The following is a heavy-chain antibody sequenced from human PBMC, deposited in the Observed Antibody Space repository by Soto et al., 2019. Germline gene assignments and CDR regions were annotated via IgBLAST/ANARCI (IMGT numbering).Heavy chain of an antibody. V-gene: IGHV2-26*01. CDR2: IFSNDEK. CDR1: GFSLSNARMG. CDR3: ARISWSGMTTVKRPTDAFDI. J-gene: IGHJ3*02. Sequence: QVTLKESGPVLVKPTETLTLTCTVSGFSLSNARMGVSWIRQPPGKALEWLAHIFSNDEKSYSTSLKSRLTMSKDTSKSQVVLTMTNMDPVDTATYYCARISWSGMTTVKRPTDAFDIWGQGTMVTVSS. D-gene: IGHD4-17*01.